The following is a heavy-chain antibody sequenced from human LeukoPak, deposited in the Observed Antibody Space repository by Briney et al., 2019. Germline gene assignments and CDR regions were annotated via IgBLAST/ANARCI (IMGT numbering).Heavy chain of an antibody. CDR2: INHSGST. J-gene: IGHJ4*02. D-gene: IGHD2-21*02. Sequence: SETLSLTCAVYGGSFSTYYWSWIRQPPGKGLEWIGEINHSGSTNYNPSLKSRVTISVDTSKNQFSLKLSSVTAADTAVYYCAKGGFYCGGDCYVDYWGQGTLVTVSS. CDR3: AKGGFYCGGDCYVDY. CDR1: GGSFSTYY. V-gene: IGHV4-34*01.